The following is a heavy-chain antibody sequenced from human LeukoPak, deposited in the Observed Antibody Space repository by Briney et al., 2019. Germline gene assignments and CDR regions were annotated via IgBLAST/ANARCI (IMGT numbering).Heavy chain of an antibody. CDR3: ARVSNYYYDSSGYYLRGSGDY. D-gene: IGHD3-22*01. J-gene: IGHJ4*02. CDR2: ISAYNGNT. CDR1: GYTFTSYG. Sequence: ASVKVSCKASGYTFTSYGISWVRQAPGQGLEWMGWISAYNGNTNYAQKLQGRVTMTTDTSTSTAYMELRSLRSDDTAVYYCARVSNYYYDSSGYYLRGSGDYWGQGTLVTVSS. V-gene: IGHV1-18*01.